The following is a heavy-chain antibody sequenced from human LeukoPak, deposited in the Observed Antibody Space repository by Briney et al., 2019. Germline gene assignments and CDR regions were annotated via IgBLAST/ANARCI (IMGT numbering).Heavy chain of an antibody. CDR3: ARERGPGSGHDYYYYYYMDV. CDR1: GGSISSSSYY. D-gene: IGHD5-12*01. J-gene: IGHJ6*03. Sequence: SETLSLTCTVSGGSISSSSYYWGWIRQPPGKGLEWIGSIYYSGSTYYNPSLKSRVTISVDTSKNQFSLKLSSVTAADTAVYYCARERGPGSGHDYYYYYYMDVWGKGTTVTVSS. CDR2: IYYSGST. V-gene: IGHV4-39*07.